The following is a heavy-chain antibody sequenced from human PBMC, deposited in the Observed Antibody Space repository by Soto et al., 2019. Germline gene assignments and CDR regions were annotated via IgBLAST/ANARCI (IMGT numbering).Heavy chain of an antibody. CDR2: IYYTGTT. J-gene: IGHJ6*02. Sequence: SATLSLTCIGSNGSFRRNYGAWIRPPPGKGLEWLGYIYYTGTTSYIPSLKSRVTISVDTSKNQFSLKLSSVTAADTAVYYCARGGLLWFGEYYYGMDVWGQGTTVS. CDR1: NGSFRRNY. D-gene: IGHD3-10*01. CDR3: ARGGLLWFGEYYYGMDV. V-gene: IGHV4-59*12.